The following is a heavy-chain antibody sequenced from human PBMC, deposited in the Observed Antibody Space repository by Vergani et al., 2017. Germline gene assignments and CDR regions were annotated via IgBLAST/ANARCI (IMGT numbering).Heavy chain of an antibody. CDR3: ARAPTRGFGSPYYMDV. D-gene: IGHD3-10*01. Sequence: EVQLVESGGGLVQPGGSLRLSCAASGFTFSSYWMSWVRQAPGKGLEWVANIKQDGSGKSYVDSVKGRFPISRDNAKSSRYLQMNSLRAEDTAVYYCARAPTRGFGSPYYMDVWGKGTTVTVSS. CDR2: IKQDGSGK. CDR1: GFTFSSYW. J-gene: IGHJ6*03. V-gene: IGHV3-7*01.